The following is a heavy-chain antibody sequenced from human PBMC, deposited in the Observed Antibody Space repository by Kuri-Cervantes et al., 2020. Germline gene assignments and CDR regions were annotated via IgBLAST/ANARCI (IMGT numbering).Heavy chain of an antibody. V-gene: IGHV4-34*01. CDR3: ARHEVIAAAGYFDY. Sequence: TCAAYGGSFSGYYWSWIRQPPGKGLEWIGEINHSGSTDYNPSLKSRVTISVDTSKNQFSLKLSSVTAADTAVYYCARHEVIAAAGYFDYWGQGTLVTVSS. D-gene: IGHD6-13*01. CDR1: GGSFSGYY. CDR2: INHSGST. J-gene: IGHJ4*02.